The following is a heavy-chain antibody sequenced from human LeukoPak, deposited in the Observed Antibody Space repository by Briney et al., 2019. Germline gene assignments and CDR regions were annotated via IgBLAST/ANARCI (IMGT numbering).Heavy chain of an antibody. J-gene: IGHJ4*02. CDR1: GFTFSSYW. V-gene: IGHV3-7*01. CDR3: ARDLGYSYGYWNY. D-gene: IGHD5-18*01. Sequence: PGGSLRLSCAASGFTFSSYWMSWVRQAPGKGLEWVANIKQDGSEKYYVDSVKGRFTISRDNAKNSLYLQMNGLRAEDTAVYYCARDLGYSYGYWNYWGQGTLVTVSS. CDR2: IKQDGSEK.